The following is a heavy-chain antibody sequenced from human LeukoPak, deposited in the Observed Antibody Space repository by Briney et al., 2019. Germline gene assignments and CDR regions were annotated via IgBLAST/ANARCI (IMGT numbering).Heavy chain of an antibody. CDR2: ISYDGTNK. CDR3: ARADYPLLFVNGMDG. J-gene: IGHJ6*02. D-gene: IGHD2-2*01. Sequence: PGRSLRLSCAASGFTFSGYAMHWVRQAPGKGLEWVAVISYDGTNKYYADSVKGRFTISRDNSKNTLYLQMNSLRAEDTAVYFCARADYPLLFVNGMDGWGQGATVTVSS. CDR1: GFTFSGYA. V-gene: IGHV3-30-3*01.